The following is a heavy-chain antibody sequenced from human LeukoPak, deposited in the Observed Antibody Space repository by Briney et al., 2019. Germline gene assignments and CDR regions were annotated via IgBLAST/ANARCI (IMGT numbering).Heavy chain of an antibody. V-gene: IGHV4-59*07. CDR1: GASISSYY. CDR2: IYYSGST. Sequence: SVTLSLTCTVSGASISSYYWTWIRQPPGKGLEWIGYIYYSGSTNYNPSLKSRVTISVDTSKNQFSLKLSSLTAADTAVYYCARGHRYFDYWGQGTLVTV. J-gene: IGHJ4*02. CDR3: ARGHRYFDY.